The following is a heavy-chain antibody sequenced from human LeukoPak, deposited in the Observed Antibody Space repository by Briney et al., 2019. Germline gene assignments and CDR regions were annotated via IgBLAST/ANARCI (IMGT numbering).Heavy chain of an antibody. V-gene: IGHV1-2*02. CDR1: GFTFTDHY. D-gene: IGHD2/OR15-2a*01. CDR3: VREGEGPLSKDFDY. Sequence: ASVTVSCKSSGFTFTDHYKHWVCNGPGQGLEWRVYIGPLSTFTSSPQEFQGRVNMTRDASMSTAYMELTRLTSDDTAVYYCVREGEGPLSKDFDYWGQGTLVTVSS. CDR2: IGPLSTFT. J-gene: IGHJ4*02.